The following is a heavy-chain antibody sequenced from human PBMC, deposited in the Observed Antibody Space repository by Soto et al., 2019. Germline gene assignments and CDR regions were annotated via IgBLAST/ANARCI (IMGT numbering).Heavy chain of an antibody. D-gene: IGHD2-15*01. V-gene: IGHV1-2*04. J-gene: IGHJ3*01. CDR2: INPHGGGT. CDR1: GYTFTGYY. Sequence: ASVKVSCKASGYTFTGYYIHWVRQAPGQRLEWMGWINPHGGGTKYAQNFQGWVTMTRDTSISTVYLELSRLTSDDTTVYYCARDGGNLNDAFDFWGQGTMVTVSS. CDR3: ARDGGNLNDAFDF.